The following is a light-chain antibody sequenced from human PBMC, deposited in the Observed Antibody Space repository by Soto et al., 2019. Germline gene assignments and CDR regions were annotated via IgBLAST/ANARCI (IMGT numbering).Light chain of an antibody. Sequence: EVVLTQSPGTLSLSPGERATLSCRASQSVSSTYLTWYQQRPGQAPRLVIYGGSRRATGIPDRFGGSGSGTDFTLTISRLEPEDFAVYYCQQYSASPISFGQGTRWRLN. CDR2: GGS. J-gene: IGKJ5*01. V-gene: IGKV3-20*01. CDR3: QQYSASPIS. CDR1: QSVSSTY.